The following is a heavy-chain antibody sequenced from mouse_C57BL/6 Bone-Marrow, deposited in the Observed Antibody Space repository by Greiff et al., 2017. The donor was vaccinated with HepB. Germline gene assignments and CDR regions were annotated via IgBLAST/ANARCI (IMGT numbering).Heavy chain of an antibody. CDR2: ISSGSSTI. CDR1: GFTFSDYG. J-gene: IGHJ3*01. Sequence: EVQLVESGGGLVKPGGSLKLSCAASGFTFSDYGMHWVRQAPEKGLEWVAYISSGSSTIYYADTVKGRFTISRDNAKNTLFLQMTSLRSEDTAMYYCARPSYYGYDGAWFAYWGQGTLVTVSA. CDR3: ARPSYYGYDGAWFAY. V-gene: IGHV5-17*01. D-gene: IGHD2-9*01.